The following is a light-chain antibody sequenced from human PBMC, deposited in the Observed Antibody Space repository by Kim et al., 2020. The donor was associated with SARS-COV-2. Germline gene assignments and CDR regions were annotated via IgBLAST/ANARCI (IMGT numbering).Light chain of an antibody. CDR2: AVS. J-gene: IGKJ1*01. Sequence: IQMTQSPSSLSASVGDRVTITCRASQDIRNELAWYQQKSGKAPELLIYAVSSFQSGVPSRFRGFGSGTDFTLTISSQQPEDFATYYCLLDYDYPRTFGQGTKVDIK. V-gene: IGKV1-6*01. CDR3: LLDYDYPRT. CDR1: QDIRNE.